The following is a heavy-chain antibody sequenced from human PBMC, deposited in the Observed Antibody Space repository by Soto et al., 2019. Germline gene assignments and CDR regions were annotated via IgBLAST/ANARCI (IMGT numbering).Heavy chain of an antibody. CDR3: ARDNGNSY. J-gene: IGHJ4*02. V-gene: IGHV3-74*01. D-gene: IGHD1-1*01. CDR2: IDNDGSAT. Sequence: GGSLRLSCVASGFTFNIYWMRWVRQAPGKGLEWVSHIDNDGSATTYADSVKGRFTISRDNAKNTLFLQMNTLRVDDTAVYYCARDNGNSYWGQGTLVTVSS. CDR1: GFTFNIYW.